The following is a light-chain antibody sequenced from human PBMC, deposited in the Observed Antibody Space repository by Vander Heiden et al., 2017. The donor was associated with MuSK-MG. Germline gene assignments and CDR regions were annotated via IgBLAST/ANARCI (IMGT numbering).Light chain of an antibody. CDR3: QQRSNWPPTWT. V-gene: IGKV3-11*01. CDR1: QSVSSY. Sequence: EIVLTQSPATLSLSPGERATLSCRASQSVSSYLAWYQQKPGQAPRLLIYDAPNRATGIPARFSGSGSGTDFTLTISSLEPEDFAVYYCQQRSNWPPTWTFGQGTKVEIK. CDR2: DAP. J-gene: IGKJ1*01.